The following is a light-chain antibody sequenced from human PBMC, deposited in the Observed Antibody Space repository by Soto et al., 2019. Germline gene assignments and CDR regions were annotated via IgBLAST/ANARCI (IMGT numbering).Light chain of an antibody. CDR1: QSVNSN. V-gene: IGKV3-15*01. J-gene: IGKJ1*01. Sequence: EIVMTQSPATLSVSPGERANLSCRASQSVNSNLAWYQQKPGQAPRLLIYGASTRATGIPARFSGSGSGTEFTLTISSLQSEDFAVYYCQQYNNWPWTFGQGTKVDIK. CDR3: QQYNNWPWT. CDR2: GAS.